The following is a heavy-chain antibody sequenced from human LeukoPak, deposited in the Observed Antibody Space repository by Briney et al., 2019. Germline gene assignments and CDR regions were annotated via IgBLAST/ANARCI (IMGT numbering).Heavy chain of an antibody. Sequence: SETLSLTCTVSSGSISSYFWSWIRQPPGKGLEWIGYIYYSGSTNYNPSLKSRVTMSVDTSKNQFSLKLSSVTAADTAVYYCASAPLYYYGTSGYPAEFNYWGQGTMVTVSS. CDR2: IYYSGST. J-gene: IGHJ3*01. CDR1: SGSISSYF. CDR3: ASAPLYYYGTSGYPAEFNY. D-gene: IGHD3-22*01. V-gene: IGHV4-59*01.